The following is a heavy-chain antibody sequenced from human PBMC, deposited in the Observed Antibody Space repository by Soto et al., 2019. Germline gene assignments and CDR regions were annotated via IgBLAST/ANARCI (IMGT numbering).Heavy chain of an antibody. Sequence: SVKVSCKASGYTFTSYGISWVRQAPGQGLEWMGWISAYNGNKNYAQKLQGRVTMTTETSTRTAYMELRSLRYDDTAVYYCATRLQDFGVVRGFDSWAQGTLVTVSS. CDR2: ISAYNGNK. V-gene: IGHV1-18*04. CDR3: ATRLQDFGVVRGFDS. D-gene: IGHD3-3*01. CDR1: GYTFTSYG. J-gene: IGHJ4*02.